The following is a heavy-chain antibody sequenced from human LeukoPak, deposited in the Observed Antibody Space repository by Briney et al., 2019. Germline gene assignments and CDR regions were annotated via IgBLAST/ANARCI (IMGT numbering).Heavy chain of an antibody. CDR1: GFTFSSYG. V-gene: IGHV3-21*01. D-gene: IGHD1-26*01. CDR3: ARGGGASDY. J-gene: IGHJ4*02. CDR2: ISRGSSYI. Sequence: PGGSLRLSCAASGFTFSSYGMHWVRQAPGMGLEWVSSISRGSSYIYYADSVKGRFTISRDNAKNSLYLQMNSLRAEDTAVYYCARGGGASDYWGQGTLVTVSS.